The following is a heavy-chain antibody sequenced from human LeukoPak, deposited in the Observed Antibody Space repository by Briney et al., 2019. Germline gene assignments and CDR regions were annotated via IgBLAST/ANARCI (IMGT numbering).Heavy chain of an antibody. CDR1: GFTFSSYE. Sequence: GGSLRLSCAASGFTFSSYEMNWVCQAPGKGLEWVSYISSSGSTIYYADSVKGRFTISRDNAKNSLYLQMNSLRAEDTAVYYCAREGTVLRFLEWSPYYYYGMDVWGQGTTVTVSS. V-gene: IGHV3-48*03. CDR3: AREGTVLRFLEWSPYYYYGMDV. D-gene: IGHD3-3*01. CDR2: ISSSGSTI. J-gene: IGHJ6*02.